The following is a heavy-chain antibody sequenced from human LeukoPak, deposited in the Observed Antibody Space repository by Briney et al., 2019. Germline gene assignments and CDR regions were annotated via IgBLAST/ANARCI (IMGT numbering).Heavy chain of an antibody. CDR3: ARAGIRYSSSWFGIDS. CDR2: IYYGGSI. D-gene: IGHD6-13*01. V-gene: IGHV4-59*01. CDR1: GASIKTYY. J-gene: IGHJ4*02. Sequence: SETLSLTCSVSGASIKTYYWSWVRQSPGKGLEWLAYIYYGGSINYNPSPSLTRRLTISVDTSKSQFSLELTSVTAADTAVYYCARAGIRYSSSWFGIDSWGQGILVAVSS.